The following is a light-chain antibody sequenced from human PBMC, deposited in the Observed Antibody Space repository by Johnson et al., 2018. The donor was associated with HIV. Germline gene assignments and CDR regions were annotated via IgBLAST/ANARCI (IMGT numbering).Light chain of an antibody. V-gene: IGLV1-51*02. CDR3: GTGDRNQSVDFV. J-gene: IGLJ1*01. CDR1: SSNIGKNH. CDR2: EDD. Sequence: QFVLTQPPSVSAAPGQKVTISCSGSSSNIGKNHVSWYQQFPGTAPKLLVYEDDKRPSDIPARFSGSKSGTSATLGITGLQPGDEADYYCGTGDRNQSVDFVVGTGNKVAVL.